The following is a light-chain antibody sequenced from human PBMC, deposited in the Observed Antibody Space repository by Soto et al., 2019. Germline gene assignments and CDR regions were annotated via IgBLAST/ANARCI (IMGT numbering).Light chain of an antibody. Sequence: QSALTQPPSASGSPGQSVTISCTGTRNDIGGYNYVSWYQQYPGKAPKLMLYEVIKRPSGVPDRFSGSKSGYTASLTVSGLQAEDEADYYCCSYAGKNMYVFGPGTKLTVL. CDR3: CSYAGKNMYV. CDR1: RNDIGGYNY. J-gene: IGLJ1*01. CDR2: EVI. V-gene: IGLV2-8*01.